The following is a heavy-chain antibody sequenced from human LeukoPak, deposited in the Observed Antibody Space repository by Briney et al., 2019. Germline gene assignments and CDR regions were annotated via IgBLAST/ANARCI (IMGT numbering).Heavy chain of an antibody. CDR3: ARHLDDSSGYYYRTMYYFDY. CDR1: GYSFTSYW. J-gene: IGHJ4*02. V-gene: IGHV5-51*01. Sequence: GASVKVSCKASGYSFTSYWIGWVRQMPGKGLEWMGIVNPHDSDTRYSPSFQGQVTISADKSISTAYLQWSSLEASDTAMYYCARHLDDSSGYYYRTMYYFDYWGQGTLVTVSS. D-gene: IGHD3-22*01. CDR2: VNPHDSDT.